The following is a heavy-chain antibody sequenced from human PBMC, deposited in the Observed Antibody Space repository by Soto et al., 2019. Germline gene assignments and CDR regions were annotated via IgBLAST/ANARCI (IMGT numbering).Heavy chain of an antibody. CDR1: GFTFSSYG. Sequence: QLGGSLRLSCAASGFTFSSYGMHWVRQAPGKGLEWVAVIWYDGSNKYYADSVKGRFTISRDNSKNTLYLQMNSLRAEDTAVYYCARDYDWFDPLDYFDYWGQGTLVTVSS. CDR3: ARDYDWFDPLDYFDY. V-gene: IGHV3-33*01. J-gene: IGHJ4*02. D-gene: IGHD3-9*01. CDR2: IWYDGSNK.